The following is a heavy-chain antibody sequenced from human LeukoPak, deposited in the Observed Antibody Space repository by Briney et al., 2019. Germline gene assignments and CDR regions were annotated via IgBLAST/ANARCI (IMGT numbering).Heavy chain of an antibody. CDR3: AAGTAADF. D-gene: IGHD6-13*01. CDR1: GIPFSDNY. Sequence: GGSLRLSCVVSGIPFSDNYMNWIRQAPGKGLEWISYISTSGSYTDYAHSVKGRFTISRDDAKSALYLQMDSLRLEDTAVYYCAAGTAADFWGQGTLVTVSS. CDR2: ISTSGSYT. V-gene: IGHV3-11*03. J-gene: IGHJ4*02.